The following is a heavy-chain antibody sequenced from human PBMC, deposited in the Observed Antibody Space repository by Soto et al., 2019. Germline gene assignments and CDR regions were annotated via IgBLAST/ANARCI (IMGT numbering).Heavy chain of an antibody. J-gene: IGHJ3*02. D-gene: IGHD2-15*01. CDR2: ISYDGSNK. Sequence: GGSLRLSCAASGFTFSSYGMHWVRQAPGKGLEWVAVISYDGSNKYYADSVKGRFTISRDNSKNTLYLQMNSLRAEDTAVYYCAKGGVVVVVAVDAFDIWGQGTMVTVSS. CDR1: GFTFSSYG. V-gene: IGHV3-30*18. CDR3: AKGGVVVVVAVDAFDI.